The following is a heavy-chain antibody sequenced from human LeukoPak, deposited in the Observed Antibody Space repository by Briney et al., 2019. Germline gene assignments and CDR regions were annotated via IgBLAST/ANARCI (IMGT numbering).Heavy chain of an antibody. D-gene: IGHD2-2*01. V-gene: IGHV3-21*01. CDR3: ARAYVVVPAALDY. Sequence: GGSLRLSCAASGFTFSSYSMNWVRQAPGKGLEWVSSISSSSSYIYYADSVKGRFTISRDNAKNSLYLQMNSLRAEDTAVYYRARAYVVVPAALDYWGQGTLVTVSS. J-gene: IGHJ4*02. CDR1: GFTFSSYS. CDR2: ISSSSSYI.